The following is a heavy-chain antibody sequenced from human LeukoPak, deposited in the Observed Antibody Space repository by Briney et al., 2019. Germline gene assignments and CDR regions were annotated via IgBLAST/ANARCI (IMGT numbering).Heavy chain of an antibody. CDR3: ARVDTAMGYYYYGMDV. V-gene: IGHV1-69*01. D-gene: IGHD5-18*01. CDR1: AGTFSSYA. J-gene: IGHJ6*04. CDR2: IIPIFGTA. Sequence: SVKVSCKASAGTFSSYAISWVRQAPGQGLEWMGGIIPIFGTANYAQKFQGRVTITADESTSTAYMELSSLRSEDTAVYYCARVDTAMGYYYYGMDVWGKGTTVTVSS.